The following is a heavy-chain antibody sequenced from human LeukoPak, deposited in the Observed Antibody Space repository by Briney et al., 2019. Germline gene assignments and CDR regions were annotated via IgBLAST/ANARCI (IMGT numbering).Heavy chain of an antibody. Sequence: ASVKVSCKASGYTFTRYDINWVRQATGQRLEWMGWMNPNSGNTGYAQKLQGKVNLTRNTSISTAYMELSSLRSEDTAVYYCARADIVGAIDYWGQGTLVSVSS. CDR3: ARADIVGAIDY. CDR2: MNPNSGNT. J-gene: IGHJ4*02. CDR1: GYTFTRYD. V-gene: IGHV1-8*01. D-gene: IGHD1-26*01.